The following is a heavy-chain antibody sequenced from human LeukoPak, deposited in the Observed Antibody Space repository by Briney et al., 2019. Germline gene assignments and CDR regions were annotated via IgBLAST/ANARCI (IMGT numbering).Heavy chain of an antibody. CDR1: GGSISSYY. Sequence: PSETLSLTCTVSGGSISSYYWSWIRQPAGRGLEWIGRLYTSGSTNYNPSLKSRVTMSLDTSKNQFSLKLSSVTAADTAVYYCASGIAVAGNDAFDIWGQGTMVTVSS. V-gene: IGHV4-4*07. CDR2: LYTSGST. CDR3: ASGIAVAGNDAFDI. D-gene: IGHD6-19*01. J-gene: IGHJ3*02.